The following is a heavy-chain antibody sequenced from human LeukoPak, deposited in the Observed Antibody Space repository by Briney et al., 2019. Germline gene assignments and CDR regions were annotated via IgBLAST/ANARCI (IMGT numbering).Heavy chain of an antibody. CDR1: GGSISSSNW. CDR2: IYHSGST. Sequence: PSETLSLTCAVSGGSISSSNWWSWVRQPPGKGLEWIEEIYHSGSTNYNPSLKSRVTISVDTSKNQFSLKLSSVTAADTAVYYCARGRVTGTRFDPWGQGTLVTVSS. D-gene: IGHD1-20*01. J-gene: IGHJ5*02. V-gene: IGHV4-4*02. CDR3: ARGRVTGTRFDP.